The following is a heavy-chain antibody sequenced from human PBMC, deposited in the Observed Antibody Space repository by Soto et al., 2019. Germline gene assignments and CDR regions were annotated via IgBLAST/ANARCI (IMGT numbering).Heavy chain of an antibody. D-gene: IGHD6-19*01. J-gene: IGHJ4*02. CDR1: GGSISSSSYY. CDR3: ARHVDSSGWRSRDY. V-gene: IGHV4-39*01. Sequence: SETLSLTCTVSGGSISSSSYYWGWIRQPPGKGLEWIGSIYYSGSTYYNPSLKSRVTISVDTSKNQFSLKLSSVTAADTAVYYCARHVDSSGWRSRDYWGQGTLVTVSS. CDR2: IYYSGST.